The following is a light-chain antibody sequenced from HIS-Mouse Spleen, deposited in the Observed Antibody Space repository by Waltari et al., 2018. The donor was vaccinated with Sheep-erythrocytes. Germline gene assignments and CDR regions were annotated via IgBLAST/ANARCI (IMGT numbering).Light chain of an antibody. Sequence: QSALTQPRSVSGSPGQSVTISCTGTSSDVGGYNYVSWYQQHPGKAPKLMIYDVRKRPPGVPDRFSCSKSGNTASLTISGLQAEDEADYYCCSYAGSYNHVFATGTKVTVL. J-gene: IGLJ1*01. CDR1: SSDVGGYNY. CDR2: DVR. CDR3: CSYAGSYNHV. V-gene: IGLV2-11*01.